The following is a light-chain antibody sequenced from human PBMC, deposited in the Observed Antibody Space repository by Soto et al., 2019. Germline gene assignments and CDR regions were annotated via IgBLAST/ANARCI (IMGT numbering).Light chain of an antibody. CDR2: DVS. V-gene: IGLV2-11*01. J-gene: IGLJ1*01. CDR1: SSDVGGYNY. Sequence: QSVLAQPRSVSGSPGQSVTISCTGTSSDVGGYNYVSWYQQHPGKAPKLMIYDVSKRPSGVPDRFSGSKSGNTASLTISGLQAEDEADYYCQSYDSSRTGSVFGTGTKVTVL. CDR3: QSYDSSRTGSV.